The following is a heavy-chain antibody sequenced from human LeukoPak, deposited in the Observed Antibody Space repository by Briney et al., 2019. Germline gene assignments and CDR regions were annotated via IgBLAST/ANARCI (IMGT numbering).Heavy chain of an antibody. J-gene: IGHJ4*02. D-gene: IGHD3-22*01. Sequence: SETLSLTCAVYGGSFSSYYWSWIRQPPGKGLEWIGEINHSGSTNYNPSLKSRVTISVDTSKNQFSLKLSSVTAADTAVYYCARAGYYYDSSGYYYYFDYWGQGTLVTVSS. CDR1: GGSFSSYY. V-gene: IGHV4-34*01. CDR3: ARAGYYYDSSGYYYYFDY. CDR2: INHSGST.